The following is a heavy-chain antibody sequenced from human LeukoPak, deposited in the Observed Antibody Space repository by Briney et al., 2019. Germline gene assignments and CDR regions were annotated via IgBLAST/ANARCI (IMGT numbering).Heavy chain of an antibody. CDR1: GGTFISYT. D-gene: IGHD3-3*01. CDR3: ARGYNDFWSQFRYYMDV. V-gene: IGHV1-69*02. Sequence: GASVKVSCKASGGTFISYTISWVRQAPGQGLEWMGRIIPILGIANYAQKFQGRVTITADKSTSTAYMELSSLRSEDTAVYYCARGYNDFWSQFRYYMDVWGKGTTVTVSS. J-gene: IGHJ6*03. CDR2: IIPILGIA.